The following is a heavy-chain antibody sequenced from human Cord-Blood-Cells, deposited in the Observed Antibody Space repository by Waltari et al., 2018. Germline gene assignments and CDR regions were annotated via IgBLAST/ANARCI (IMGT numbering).Heavy chain of an antibody. D-gene: IGHD3-10*01. CDR3: ARGGQWFGELFGY. J-gene: IGHJ4*02. CDR2: INPNSGGK. V-gene: IGHV1-2*02. Sequence: QVQLVQSGAEVKKPGASVKVSCKASGYTFTGYYMHWVRQAPGQGLEWMGWINPNSGGKNYAQKFQGRVTMTRDTSISTAYMELSRLRSDDTAVYYCARGGQWFGELFGYWGQGTLVTVSS. CDR1: GYTFTGYY.